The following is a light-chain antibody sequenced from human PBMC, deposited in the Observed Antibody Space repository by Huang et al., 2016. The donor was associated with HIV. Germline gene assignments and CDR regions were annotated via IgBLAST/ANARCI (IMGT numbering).Light chain of an antibody. CDR3: QQFYTTPLT. CDR1: QSVLYSSTNKNY. Sequence: DIVMTQSPESLAVSLGERATINCKSSQSVLYSSTNKNYLTWYQQKPGQPPKLLIYWASTRDSGVPDRCSGSGSGTDFTLTISSLQAEDVAVYYCQQFYTTPLTFGQGTKLEIK. CDR2: WAS. V-gene: IGKV4-1*01. J-gene: IGKJ2*01.